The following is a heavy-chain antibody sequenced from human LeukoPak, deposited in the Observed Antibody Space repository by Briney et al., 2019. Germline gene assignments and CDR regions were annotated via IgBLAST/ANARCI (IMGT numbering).Heavy chain of an antibody. V-gene: IGHV4-39*01. Sequence: SETLSLTCTVSGGSISSSSYYWGWIRQPPGKGLEWIGSIYYSGSTYYNPSLKSRVTISVDTSKNQFSLKLSSVTAADTAVYYCARQQWLALYYFDYWGQGTLATVSS. CDR2: IYYSGST. J-gene: IGHJ4*02. CDR1: GGSISSSSYY. CDR3: ARQQWLALYYFDY. D-gene: IGHD6-19*01.